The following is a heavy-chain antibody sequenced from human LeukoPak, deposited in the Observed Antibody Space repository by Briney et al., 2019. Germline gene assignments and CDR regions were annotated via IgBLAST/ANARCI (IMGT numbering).Heavy chain of an antibody. CDR2: INHSGST. CDR3: AREGNRGYSYGYLYYYYMDV. CDR1: GGSFSGYY. D-gene: IGHD5-18*01. J-gene: IGHJ6*03. V-gene: IGHV4-34*01. Sequence: SETLSLTCAVYGGSFSGYYWSWIRQPPGKGLEWIGEINHSGSTNYNPSLKSRVTISVDTSKNQFSLKLSSVTAADTAVYYCAREGNRGYSYGYLYYYYMDVWGKGTTVTVSS.